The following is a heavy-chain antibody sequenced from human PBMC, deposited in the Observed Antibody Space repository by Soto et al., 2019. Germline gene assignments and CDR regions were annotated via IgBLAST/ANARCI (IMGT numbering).Heavy chain of an antibody. Sequence: SETLSLTCTVSGGSISSSSYYLGWIRQPPGKGLEWIGSIYYSGSTYYNPSLKSRVTISVDTSKNQFSLKLSSVTAADTAVYYCARARNSSSGVDYWGQGTLVTVSS. CDR1: GGSISSSSYY. V-gene: IGHV4-39*07. D-gene: IGHD6-6*01. J-gene: IGHJ4*02. CDR3: ARARNSSSGVDY. CDR2: IYYSGST.